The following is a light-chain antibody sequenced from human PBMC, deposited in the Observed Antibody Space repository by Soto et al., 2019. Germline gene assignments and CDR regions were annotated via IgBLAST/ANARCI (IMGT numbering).Light chain of an antibody. Sequence: QSVLTQPSSVSGSPGQSITVSCAGTISDVGGYNLVSWYQQHPGKAPKLIIYEGTERPSGISPRFSGSKSGNTASLTISGLQAEDEADYYCSSYTSSSIYVFGSGTKVNV. J-gene: IGLJ1*01. CDR2: EGT. V-gene: IGLV2-23*01. CDR3: SSYTSSSIYV. CDR1: ISDVGGYNL.